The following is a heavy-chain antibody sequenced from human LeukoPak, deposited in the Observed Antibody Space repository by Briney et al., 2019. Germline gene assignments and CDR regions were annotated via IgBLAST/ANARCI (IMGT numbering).Heavy chain of an antibody. V-gene: IGHV1-2*02. D-gene: IGHD3-22*01. CDR2: INPNSGGT. CDR3: ARGDYYYDRSPPNFVY. Sequence: ASVKVSCKASGYTFTGYYMHWVRQAPGQGLEWMGWINPNSGGTNYAQKFQGRVTMTRDTSIRTAYMELSRLRSDDTAVYYCARGDYYYDRSPPNFVYWGQGTLVTVSS. CDR1: GYTFTGYY. J-gene: IGHJ4*02.